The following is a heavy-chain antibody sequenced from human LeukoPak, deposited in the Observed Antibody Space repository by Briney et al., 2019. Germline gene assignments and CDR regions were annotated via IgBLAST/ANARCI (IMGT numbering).Heavy chain of an antibody. J-gene: IGHJ3*02. CDR3: ARVISVDSRGYYSPDAFDI. CDR1: GGSISSHY. V-gene: IGHV4-59*11. D-gene: IGHD3-22*01. Sequence: SETMSLTCTVSGGSISSHYWSWIRQPPRKGLEWIGYIYYSGSTNYNPSLKSRVTISVDTSKNQFSLKLSSVTAADTAVYYCARVISVDSRGYYSPDAFDIWGQGTMVTVSS. CDR2: IYYSGST.